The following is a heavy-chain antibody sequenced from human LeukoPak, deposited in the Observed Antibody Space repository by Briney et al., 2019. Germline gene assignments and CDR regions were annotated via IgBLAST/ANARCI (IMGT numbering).Heavy chain of an antibody. CDR3: ARDDNGGFDY. Sequence: GGSLRLSCAASGFTFSSYEMNWVRQAPGKGLEWVSYISRSGRTIYDADSVKGRFTISRDNAKNTLYLQMNSLRVEDTGVYYCARDDNGGFDYWGQGTLVTVSS. CDR2: ISRSGRTI. CDR1: GFTFSSYE. D-gene: IGHD7-27*01. V-gene: IGHV3-48*03. J-gene: IGHJ4*02.